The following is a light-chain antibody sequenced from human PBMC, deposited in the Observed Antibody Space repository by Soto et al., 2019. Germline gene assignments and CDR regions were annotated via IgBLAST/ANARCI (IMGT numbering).Light chain of an antibody. CDR2: GIS. V-gene: IGKV3-20*01. CDR1: HTISSSY. J-gene: IGKJ4*01. CDR3: QQYRSFSPLT. Sequence: EIVFSQSPGTLSLSPGESATLSCRASHTISSSYLAWYQQKPGQAPRLLMYGISRRATGIPDRFSGSGSGTDFTLTISSLQPDDFATYYCQQYRSFSPLTFGGGTKVDIK.